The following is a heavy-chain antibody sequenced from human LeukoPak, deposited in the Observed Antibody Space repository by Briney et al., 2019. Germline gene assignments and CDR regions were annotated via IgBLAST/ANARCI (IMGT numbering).Heavy chain of an antibody. CDR3: ARDVAYYGGNSGTGFDY. Sequence: ASVKVSCKASGYTFTSYYMHWVRQAPGQGLEWMGIINPSGGSTSYAQKFQDRVTMTRDTSTSTVYMELSSLRSEDTAVYYCARDVAYYGGNSGTGFDYWGQGTLVTVSS. D-gene: IGHD4-23*01. V-gene: IGHV1-46*01. J-gene: IGHJ4*02. CDR1: GYTFTSYY. CDR2: INPSGGST.